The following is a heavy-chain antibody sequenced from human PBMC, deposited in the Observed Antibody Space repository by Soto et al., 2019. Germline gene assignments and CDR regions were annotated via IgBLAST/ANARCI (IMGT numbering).Heavy chain of an antibody. CDR1: GGSISSSSYY. J-gene: IGHJ6*03. CDR2: IYYSGST. V-gene: IGHV4-39*01. Sequence: PSETLSLTCTVSGGSISSSSYYWGWIRQPPGKGLEWIGSIYYSGSTYYNPSLKSRVTISVDTSKNQFSLKLSSVTAADTAVYYCARLQRDLIVATIYRTYYMDVWGKGTTVTVSS. CDR3: ARLQRDLIVATIYRTYYMDV. D-gene: IGHD5-12*01.